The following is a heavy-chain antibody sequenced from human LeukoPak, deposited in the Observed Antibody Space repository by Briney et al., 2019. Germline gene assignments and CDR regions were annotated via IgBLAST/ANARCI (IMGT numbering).Heavy chain of an antibody. D-gene: IGHD6-13*01. CDR2: IYYSGRT. Sequence: PSETLSLTCTVSGGSISSTSYYWGWIRQPPGKGLEWIGTIYYSGRTYYNPSLKSRVTISVDTSKNQFSLKLSSVTAADTAVFYCAGLVWIAAAPFFDYWGQGTLVTVSS. V-gene: IGHV4-39*01. J-gene: IGHJ4*02. CDR1: GGSISSTSYY. CDR3: AGLVWIAAAPFFDY.